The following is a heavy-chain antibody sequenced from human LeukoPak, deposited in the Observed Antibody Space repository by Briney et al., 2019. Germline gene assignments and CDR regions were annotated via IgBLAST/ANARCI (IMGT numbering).Heavy chain of an antibody. CDR3: ATTRGEWLVPGLFDY. V-gene: IGHV1-8*01. D-gene: IGHD6-19*01. Sequence: GASVKVSCKASGYTFTSYDINWVRQATGQGLEWMGWMNPNSGNTGYAQKFQGRVIMTRNTSISTAYMELSSLRSEDTAVYYCATTRGEWLVPGLFDYWGQGTLVTVSS. CDR2: MNPNSGNT. J-gene: IGHJ4*02. CDR1: GYTFTSYD.